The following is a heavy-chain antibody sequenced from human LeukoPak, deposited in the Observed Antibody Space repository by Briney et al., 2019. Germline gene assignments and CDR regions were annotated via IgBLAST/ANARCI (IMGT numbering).Heavy chain of an antibody. CDR3: AKGHGSSAAGI. Sequence: PGGSLRLSCAASGFTFSSHWMHWVRQAPGKGLVWVSFINNDGRVTRYADSVKGRFTISRDNSKNTLYLQMNGLRAEDTAVYYCAKGHGSSAAGIWGQGTLVTVSS. V-gene: IGHV3-74*01. CDR2: INNDGRVT. D-gene: IGHD6-13*01. CDR1: GFTFSSHW. J-gene: IGHJ4*02.